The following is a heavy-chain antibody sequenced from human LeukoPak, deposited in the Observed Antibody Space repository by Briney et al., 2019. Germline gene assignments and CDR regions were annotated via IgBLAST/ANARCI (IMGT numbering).Heavy chain of an antibody. CDR3: ARGNRGRSGWYPYYYYGMDV. CDR2: MNPNSGNT. CDR1: RYTFTSYD. V-gene: IGHV1-8*01. Sequence: ASVKVSCKASRYTFTSYDINWVRQATGQGLEWMGWMNPNSGNTGYAQKFQGRVTMTRNTSISTAYMELSSLRSEDTAVYYCARGNRGRSGWYPYYYYGMDVWGQGTTVTVSS. D-gene: IGHD6-19*01. J-gene: IGHJ6*02.